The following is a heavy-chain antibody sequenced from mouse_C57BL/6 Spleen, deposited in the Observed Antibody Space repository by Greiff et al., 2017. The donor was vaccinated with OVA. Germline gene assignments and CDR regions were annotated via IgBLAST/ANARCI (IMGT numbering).Heavy chain of an antibody. CDR3: AREFYYSNYQAWFAY. CDR2: IYPGDGDT. J-gene: IGHJ3*01. Sequence: VKLVESGAELVKPGASVKISCKASGYAFSSYWMNWVKQRPGKGLAWIGQIYPGDGDTNYNGKFKGKATLTADKSSSTAYMQLSSLTSEDSAVYFCAREFYYSNYQAWFAYWGQGTLVTVSA. CDR1: GYAFSSYW. V-gene: IGHV1-80*01. D-gene: IGHD2-5*01.